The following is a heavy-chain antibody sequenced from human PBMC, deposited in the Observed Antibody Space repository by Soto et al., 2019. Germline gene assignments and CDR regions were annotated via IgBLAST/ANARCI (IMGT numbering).Heavy chain of an antibody. Sequence: GGSLRLSCAASGFTFSSYCMSWIRQAPGKGLEWVAHIKQDGSEKYYVDSVKGRFTISRDNAKNSLYLQMNSLRAEDTAVYYCARDDRVLRDFDWLLSPSDAFDIWGQGTMVTVSS. CDR1: GFTFSSYC. J-gene: IGHJ3*02. CDR2: IKQDGSEK. V-gene: IGHV3-7*01. D-gene: IGHD3-9*01. CDR3: ARDDRVLRDFDWLLSPSDAFDI.